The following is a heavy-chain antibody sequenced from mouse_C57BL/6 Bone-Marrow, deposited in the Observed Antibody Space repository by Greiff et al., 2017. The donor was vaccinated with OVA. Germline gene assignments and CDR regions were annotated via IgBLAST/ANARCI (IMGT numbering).Heavy chain of an antibody. V-gene: IGHV1-74*01. CDR3: AIEDYGNEKGYFDY. Sequence: VQLQQPGAELVKPGASVKVSCKASGYTFTSYWMHWVKQRPGQGLEWIGRIHPSDSDTNYNQKFKGKATLTVDKSSSTAYVQLSSLTSEDSAVYYCAIEDYGNEKGYFDYWGQGTTLTVSS. CDR2: IHPSDSDT. CDR1: GYTFTSYW. J-gene: IGHJ2*01. D-gene: IGHD2-1*01.